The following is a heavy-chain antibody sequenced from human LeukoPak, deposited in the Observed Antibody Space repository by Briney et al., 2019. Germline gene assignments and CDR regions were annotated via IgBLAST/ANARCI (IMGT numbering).Heavy chain of an antibody. CDR1: GCTFSNYW. CDR3: ARVGYSSSSFDY. J-gene: IGHJ4*02. CDR2: IKQDGSEK. V-gene: IGHV3-7*01. Sequence: GGSLRVSCAASGCTFSNYWMSWVRQAPGKGLEWVANIKQDGSEKDSVDSLKGRFTISRDNAKNSVYLQMNSLRAEDTAVYCCARVGYSSSSFDYWGQGTLVTVPS. D-gene: IGHD6-6*01.